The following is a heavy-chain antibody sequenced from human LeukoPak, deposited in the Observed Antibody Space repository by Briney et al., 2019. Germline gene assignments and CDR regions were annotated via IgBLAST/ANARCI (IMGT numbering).Heavy chain of an antibody. CDR3: ARDRGYDYLNY. Sequence: PGGSLRLSRAASGFTFSSYSMNWVRQAPGKGLEWVSYISSDSSTIYYADSVKGRFTISRDNGKNSLYLEMNSLRADDTAVYYCARDRGYDYLNYWRQGTLVTVSS. J-gene: IGHJ4*02. CDR1: GFTFSSYS. D-gene: IGHD5-12*01. V-gene: IGHV3-48*01. CDR2: ISSDSSTI.